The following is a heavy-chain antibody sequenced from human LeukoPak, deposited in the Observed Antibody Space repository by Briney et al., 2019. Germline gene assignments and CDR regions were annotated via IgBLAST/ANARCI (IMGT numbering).Heavy chain of an antibody. CDR1: GGSISSYY. J-gene: IGHJ3*02. V-gene: IGHV4-59*12. CDR2: IYYSGST. CDR3: AREGPWFGELSHAFDI. D-gene: IGHD3-10*01. Sequence: SETLSLTCTVSGGSISSYYWSWIRQPPGKGLEWIGYIYYSGSTNYNPSLKSRVTISVDTSKNQFSLKLSSVTAADTAVYYCAREGPWFGELSHAFDIWGQGTMVTVSS.